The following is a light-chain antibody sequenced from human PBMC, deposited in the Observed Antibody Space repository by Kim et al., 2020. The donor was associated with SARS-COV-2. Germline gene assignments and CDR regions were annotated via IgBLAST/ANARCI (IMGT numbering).Light chain of an antibody. V-gene: IGKV3-20*01. CDR1: QSFCSHC. J-gene: IGKJ2*01. Sequence: SPGEGATLACRTSQSFCSHCFAWYQQKPGQAPRLLIYSVSNRATGIPDRFSGSGSGTDFTLTISRLEPEDFAVYYCQQYGIAPPYTFGQGTKLEI. CDR3: QQYGIAPPYT. CDR2: SVS.